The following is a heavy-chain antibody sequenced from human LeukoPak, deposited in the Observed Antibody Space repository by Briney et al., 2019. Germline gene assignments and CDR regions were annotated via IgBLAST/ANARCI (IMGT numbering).Heavy chain of an antibody. J-gene: IGHJ4*02. Sequence: GGSLRLSCAASGFIFSDYGMSWVRQAPGKGLEWVSTIGGRGGSTYYADSVKGRFTISRDNAKNSLYLQMNSLRVEDTALYYCARGPMARGDLDYWGQGTLVTVSS. CDR2: IGGRGGST. D-gene: IGHD3-10*01. CDR3: ARGPMARGDLDY. V-gene: IGHV3-23*01. CDR1: GFIFSDYG.